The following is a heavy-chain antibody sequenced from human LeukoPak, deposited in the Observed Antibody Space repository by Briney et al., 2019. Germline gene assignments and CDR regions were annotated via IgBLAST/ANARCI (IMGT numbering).Heavy chain of an antibody. D-gene: IGHD3-16*01. V-gene: IGHV3-74*01. CDR1: GFTFSSNW. CDR3: VAGWGWLPDY. Sequence: GGSLRLSCAASGFTFSSNWMHWVRQAPGKGLVWVSRINEDGSTTNYADSVKGRFTISRDNAKNSLYLQMNSLSAEDMALYYCVAGWGWLPDYWGRGTLVTVSS. CDR2: INEDGSTT. J-gene: IGHJ4*02.